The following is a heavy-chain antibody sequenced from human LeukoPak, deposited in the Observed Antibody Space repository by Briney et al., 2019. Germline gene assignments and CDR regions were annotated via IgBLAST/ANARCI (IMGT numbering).Heavy chain of an antibody. CDR3: ARQWGYPNWFDP. CDR1: GGSISSYY. J-gene: IGHJ5*02. D-gene: IGHD3-16*01. V-gene: IGHV4-59*08. CDR2: IYYSGST. Sequence: SETLSLTCTVSGGSISSYYWSWIRQPPGKGLEWIGYIYYSGSTNYNPSLKSRVTISVDTSKNQFSLKLSSVTAADTAVYYCARQWGYPNWFDPWGQGTLVTVSS.